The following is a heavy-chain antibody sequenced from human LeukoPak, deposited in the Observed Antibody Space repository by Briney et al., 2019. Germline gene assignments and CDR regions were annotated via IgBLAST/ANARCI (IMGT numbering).Heavy chain of an antibody. CDR3: ARPGQLGEYTPYYFDY. Sequence: GESLKIACKGSGYIFTSYWIGWVRQMPGKGLEWMGIIYPVDPDTRYSPSFQGQVTISADKSISTAYLQWSSLKASDTAMYYCARPGQLGEYTPYYFDYWGQGTLVTVSS. CDR2: IYPVDPDT. J-gene: IGHJ4*02. D-gene: IGHD7-27*01. V-gene: IGHV5-51*01. CDR1: GYIFTSYW.